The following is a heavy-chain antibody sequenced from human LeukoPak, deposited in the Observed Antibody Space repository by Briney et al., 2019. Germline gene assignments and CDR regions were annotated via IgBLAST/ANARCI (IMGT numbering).Heavy chain of an antibody. D-gene: IGHD1-14*01. Sequence: GGSLSLSCAASGLTVNSNYMSWVRQAPGKGLEWVSIIYSGGSTNYADSVKGRFTISRDNSKNTVYLQMNSLRAEDTAVYYCTGDVYQHWGQGTLVTVSS. CDR3: TGDVYQH. J-gene: IGHJ1*01. V-gene: IGHV3-53*01. CDR1: GLTVNSNY. CDR2: IYSGGST.